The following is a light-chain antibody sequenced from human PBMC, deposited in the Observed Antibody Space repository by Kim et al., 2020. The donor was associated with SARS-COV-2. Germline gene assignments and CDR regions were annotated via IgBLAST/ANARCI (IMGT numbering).Light chain of an antibody. CDR3: QQRSNWPPGIT. J-gene: IGKJ3*01. CDR1: QSVSSY. V-gene: IGKV3-11*01. CDR2: DAS. Sequence: PGERATLSCRASQSVSSYVAWYQQNPGQAPRLLIYDASNRATGIPARFSGSGSGTDFTLTISSLGPEDFAVYYCQQRSNWPPGITFGPGTKVDIK.